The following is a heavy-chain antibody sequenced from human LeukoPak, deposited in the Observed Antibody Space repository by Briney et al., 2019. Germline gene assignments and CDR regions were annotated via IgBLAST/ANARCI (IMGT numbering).Heavy chain of an antibody. CDR3: ARFSRQDSSGYYFLGIDY. J-gene: IGHJ4*02. CDR2: IYYSGST. V-gene: IGHV4-59*01. Sequence: PSETLSLTCTVSGGSISSYYWSWIRQPPGKGLEWIGYIYYSGSTNYNPSLKSRVTISVDTFKNQFSLKLSSVTAADTAVYYCARFSRQDSSGYYFLGIDYWGQGTLVTVSS. D-gene: IGHD3-22*01. CDR1: GGSISSYY.